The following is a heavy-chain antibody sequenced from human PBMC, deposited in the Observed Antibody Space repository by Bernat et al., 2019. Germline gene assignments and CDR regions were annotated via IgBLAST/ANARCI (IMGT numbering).Heavy chain of an antibody. Sequence: EEQVLESGGGFVQPGGSLRLSCAASGFTFNSRAMSWVRQAPGKGLEWVSGIYSGGSTYYADSVKGRFTISRDNSKNTLYLQMNSLRAEDTAVYYCASRILGWELRKGRYGMDVWGQGTTVTVSS. D-gene: IGHD1-26*01. J-gene: IGHJ6*02. CDR2: IYSGGST. CDR3: ASRILGWELRKGRYGMDV. CDR1: GFTFNSRA. V-gene: IGHV3-23*03.